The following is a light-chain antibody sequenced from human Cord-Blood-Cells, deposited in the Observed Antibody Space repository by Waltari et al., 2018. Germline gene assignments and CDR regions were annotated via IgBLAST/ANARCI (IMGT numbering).Light chain of an antibody. CDR3: QQSYSTPGT. J-gene: IGKJ3*01. Sequence: DIQMTQSPSSLSASVGDRVTITCRASQSISSYLTWSQQKPGKAPKLLIYAESSLQRGVPARFSGSGSGTDCTLTNSSLQPEDFATYYCQQSYSTPGTFGPGTKVDIK. CDR1: QSISSY. V-gene: IGKV1-39*01. CDR2: AES.